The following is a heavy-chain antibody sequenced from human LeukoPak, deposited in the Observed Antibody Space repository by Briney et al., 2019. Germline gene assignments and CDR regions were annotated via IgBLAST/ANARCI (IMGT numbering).Heavy chain of an antibody. CDR2: IYYSGST. D-gene: IGHD6-13*01. Sequence: SETLSLTCTVSGGSISSSSYYWGWIRQPPGKGLEWIGSIYYSGSTYDNPSLKSRVTISVDTSKNQFSLKLSSVTAADTAVYYCEGGIAAAGGGDYWGQGTLVTVSS. CDR3: EGGIAAAGGGDY. V-gene: IGHV4-39*07. J-gene: IGHJ4*02. CDR1: GGSISSSSYY.